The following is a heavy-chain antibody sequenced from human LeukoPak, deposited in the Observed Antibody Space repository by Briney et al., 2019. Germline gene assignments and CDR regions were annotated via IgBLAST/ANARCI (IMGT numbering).Heavy chain of an antibody. CDR2: IYSGGST. CDR3: ARDLRFTALGYYYYYMDV. J-gene: IGHJ6*03. V-gene: IGHV3-66*02. CDR1: GFTVSSNY. D-gene: IGHD3-16*01. Sequence: PGGSLRLSCAASGFTVSSNYMSWVRQAPGKGLGWVSVIYSGGSTYYADSVKGRFTISRDNSKNTLYLQMNSLRAEDTAVYYCARDLRFTALGYYYYYMDVWGKGTTVTVSS.